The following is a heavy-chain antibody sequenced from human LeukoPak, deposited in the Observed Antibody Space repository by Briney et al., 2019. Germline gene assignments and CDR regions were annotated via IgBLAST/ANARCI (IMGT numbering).Heavy chain of an antibody. CDR3: ARVAKERVGGVYYFDY. V-gene: IGHV3-13*01. D-gene: IGHD1-1*01. CDR2: ISTAGDT. CDR1: GFTFSDYD. Sequence: GGSLRLSCAASGFTFSDYDMHWVRQATGKGLEWVSAISTAGDTYYTGSVKGRFTISRENAKNSLYLQMNSLRAGDTAVYYCARVAKERVGGVYYFDYWGQGTLVTVSS. J-gene: IGHJ4*02.